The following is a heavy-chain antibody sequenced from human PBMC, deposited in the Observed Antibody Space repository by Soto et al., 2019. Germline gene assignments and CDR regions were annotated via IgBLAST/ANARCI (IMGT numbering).Heavy chain of an antibody. D-gene: IGHD5-12*01. V-gene: IGHV1-8*01. J-gene: IGHJ4*02. CDR3: ARGRLVKRGYSGYDYVDFDY. Sequence: ASVKVSCKASGYTFTSYDINWVRQATGQGLEWMGWMNPNSGNTGYAQKFQGRVTMTRKTSISTAYMELSSLRSEDTAVYYCARGRLVKRGYSGYDYVDFDYWGQGTLVTVSS. CDR2: MNPNSGNT. CDR1: GYTFTSYD.